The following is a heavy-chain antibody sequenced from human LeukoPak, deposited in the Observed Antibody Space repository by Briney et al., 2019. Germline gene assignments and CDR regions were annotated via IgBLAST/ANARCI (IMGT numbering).Heavy chain of an antibody. D-gene: IGHD5-18*01. V-gene: IGHV4-4*07. CDR2: IYTSGST. CDR3: ARALVDTAMVTFGYYYYMDV. CDR1: GGPISSYY. J-gene: IGHJ6*03. Sequence: SETLSLTCTVSGGPISSYYWSWIRQPAGKGLEWIGRIYTSGSTNYNPSLKSRVTMSVDTSKNQFSLKLSSVTAADTAVYYCARALVDTAMVTFGYYYYMDVWGKGTTVTVSS.